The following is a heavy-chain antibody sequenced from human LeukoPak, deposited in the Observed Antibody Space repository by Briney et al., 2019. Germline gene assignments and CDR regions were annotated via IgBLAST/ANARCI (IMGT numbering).Heavy chain of an antibody. CDR1: GFTFSNYG. Sequence: GRSLRLSCAASGFTFSNYGMHWVRQAPGKGLEWVAIISYDGSNKYYADSVKDRFTISRDNSKNTLYLQMNSLRAEDTGVYYCARAVGPYDYWGQGTLVTVSS. CDR3: ARAVGPYDY. CDR2: ISYDGSNK. V-gene: IGHV3-30*03. D-gene: IGHD3-10*01. J-gene: IGHJ4*02.